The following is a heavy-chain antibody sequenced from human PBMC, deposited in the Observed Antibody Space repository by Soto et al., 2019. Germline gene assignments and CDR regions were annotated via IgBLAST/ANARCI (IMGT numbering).Heavy chain of an antibody. CDR3: ASQASCWHGGGGWFDP. D-gene: IGHD3-16*01. CDR2: IGTQHDT. J-gene: IGHJ5*02. CDR1: GFTFSAYD. Sequence: EVQLVESGGGLVQPGGSLRLSCAASGFTFSAYDMHWVRQATGKGLEWVSAIGTQHDTYYPESVKGRFTSSRENAKNSFYLQMNRRRGGETAVDYCASQASCWHGGGGWFDPWGQGTLVTVSS. V-gene: IGHV3-13*01.